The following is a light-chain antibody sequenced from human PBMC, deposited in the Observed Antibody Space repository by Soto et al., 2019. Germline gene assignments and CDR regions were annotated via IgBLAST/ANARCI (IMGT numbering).Light chain of an antibody. J-gene: IGKJ1*01. V-gene: IGKV3-11*01. Sequence: EIVLTQSPATLSLSPGERATLSCRASQSVSIYLAWYQQKPGHAPRLLIYDASNRATGIPARFSGSGSGTAFNLTISSLEPEEFAVYYCQQRSNWPRTFGQGTKVEIK. CDR2: DAS. CDR1: QSVSIY. CDR3: QQRSNWPRT.